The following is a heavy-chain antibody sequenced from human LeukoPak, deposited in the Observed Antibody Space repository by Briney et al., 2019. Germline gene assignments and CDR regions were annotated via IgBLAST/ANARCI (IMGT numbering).Heavy chain of an antibody. J-gene: IGHJ3*02. Sequence: AGGSLRLSCAASGFTFSSYGMHWVRQAPGKGLEWVAFIRYDGSNKYYVDAVKGRFTFSRDNSKNTLSLQMNSLRAEDTAVYYCAKERGPFDAFDIWGQGTMVTVSS. CDR1: GFTFSSYG. V-gene: IGHV3-30*02. CDR2: IRYDGSNK. CDR3: AKERGPFDAFDI.